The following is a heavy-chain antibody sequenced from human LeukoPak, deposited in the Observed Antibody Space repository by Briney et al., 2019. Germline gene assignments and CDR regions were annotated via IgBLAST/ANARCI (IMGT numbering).Heavy chain of an antibody. CDR2: IRQDGNEK. Sequence: GGSLRLSCAASGFTFSSYAMSWVRQAPGKGLEWVANIRQDGNEKYYVDSVRGRFTISRDNAKNSLYLQMNSLRAEDTAIYYCARRYFDYWGQGTLVTVSS. CDR3: ARRYFDY. CDR1: GFTFSSYA. V-gene: IGHV3-7*03. J-gene: IGHJ4*02.